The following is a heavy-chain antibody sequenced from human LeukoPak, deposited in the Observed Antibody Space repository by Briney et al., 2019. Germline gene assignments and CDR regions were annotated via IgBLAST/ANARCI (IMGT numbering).Heavy chain of an antibody. Sequence: GGSVRLSCAASGFTFSSYEMHCVRQAPGKGLEWVSYISSSGSRIYYTASVKGRFTISRDNAKNSLYLQMNSLRVEDTALYYCARNTLAIAAAAFFDFWGQGTLVTVSS. V-gene: IGHV3-48*03. D-gene: IGHD6-13*01. CDR1: GFTFSSYE. CDR2: ISSSGSRI. CDR3: ARNTLAIAAAAFFDF. J-gene: IGHJ4*02.